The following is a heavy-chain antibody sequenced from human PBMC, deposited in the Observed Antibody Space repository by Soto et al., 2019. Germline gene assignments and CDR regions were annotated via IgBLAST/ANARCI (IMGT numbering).Heavy chain of an antibody. V-gene: IGHV3-30-3*01. CDR1: GFTFSSYA. Sequence: GGSLRLSCAASGFTFSSYAMHWVRQAPGKGLEWVAVTSYDGSSRYYADSVKGRFTISRDNSKNTLFLQMNSLRPDDTAVYYCARPGKWLQSHVDYWGPGTLVTVSS. CDR3: ARPGKWLQSHVDY. D-gene: IGHD6-19*01. CDR2: TSYDGSSR. J-gene: IGHJ4*02.